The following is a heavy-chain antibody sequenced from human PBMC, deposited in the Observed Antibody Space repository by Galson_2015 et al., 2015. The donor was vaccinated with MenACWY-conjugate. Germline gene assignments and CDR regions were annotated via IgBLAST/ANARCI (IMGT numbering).Heavy chain of an antibody. CDR1: GDSVSSNSAA. V-gene: IGHV6-1*01. Sequence: CAISGDSVSSNSAAWNWIRQSPSRGLEWLGRTYYRSKWYYDYAASVTGRIIINADTPKNQFSLKLSSVTAADTAVYYCARGHGDYVPFHGMDVWGHGTRSPSP. D-gene: IGHD4-17*01. CDR3: ARGHGDYVPFHGMDV. J-gene: IGHJ6*02. CDR2: TYYRSKWYY.